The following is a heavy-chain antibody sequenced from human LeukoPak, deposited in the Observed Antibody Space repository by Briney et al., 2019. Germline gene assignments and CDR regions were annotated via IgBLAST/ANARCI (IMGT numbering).Heavy chain of an antibody. CDR1: GFTFSDYY. CDR3: ARARGTIFGVVPTFDS. CDR2: ISSSGTTI. D-gene: IGHD3-3*01. V-gene: IGHV3-11*01. Sequence: GGSLRLSCAASGFTFSDYYMSWIRQAPGKGLEWVSYISSSGTTIYYADSVKGRFTISRDNAKNSLYLQMNSLRAEDTAVYYFARARGTIFGVVPTFDSWGQGTLVTVSS. J-gene: IGHJ4*02.